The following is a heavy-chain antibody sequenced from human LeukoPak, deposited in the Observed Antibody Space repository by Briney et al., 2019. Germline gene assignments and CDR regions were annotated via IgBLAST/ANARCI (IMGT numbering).Heavy chain of an antibody. CDR1: GLTFSNYW. CDR2: VKQDGSER. V-gene: IGHV3-7*01. CDR3: AKVTGSGWTIGGDIDY. Sequence: GGSLRLSCAVSGLTFSNYWMTWVRQAPGKGLGWVANVKQDGSERYYVDSVKGRFTVSTDKAKKSLYLQMDSLRAEDTAVYYCAKVTGSGWTIGGDIDYWGQGTLVTVSS. J-gene: IGHJ4*02. D-gene: IGHD6-19*01.